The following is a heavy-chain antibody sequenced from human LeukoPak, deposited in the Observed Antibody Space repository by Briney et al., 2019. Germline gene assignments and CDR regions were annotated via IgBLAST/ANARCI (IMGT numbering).Heavy chain of an antibody. CDR3: ARIVVVTLGVFGYFDY. CDR2: IYYSGST. CDR1: GGSISSSSYY. D-gene: IGHD2-21*02. V-gene: IGHV4-39*07. J-gene: IGHJ4*02. Sequence: SETLSLTCTVSGGSISSSSYYWGWIRQPPGKGLEWIGSIYYSGSTYYNPSLKSRVTISVDTSKNQFSLKLSSVTAADTAVYYCARIVVVTLGVFGYFDYWGQGTPVTVSS.